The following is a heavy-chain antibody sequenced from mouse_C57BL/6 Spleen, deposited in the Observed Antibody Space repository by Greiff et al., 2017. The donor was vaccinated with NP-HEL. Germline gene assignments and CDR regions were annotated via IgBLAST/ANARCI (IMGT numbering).Heavy chain of an antibody. Sequence: QVQLQQSGAELMKPGASVKLSCKATGYTFTGYWIEWVKQRPGHGLEWIGEILPGSGSTNSNEKFKGKATFTADTSSNTAYMQLSSLTTEDSAIYYCARRGVVAQFDYWGQGTTLTVSS. D-gene: IGHD1-1*01. J-gene: IGHJ2*01. CDR1: GYTFTGYW. V-gene: IGHV1-9*01. CDR2: ILPGSGST. CDR3: ARRGVVAQFDY.